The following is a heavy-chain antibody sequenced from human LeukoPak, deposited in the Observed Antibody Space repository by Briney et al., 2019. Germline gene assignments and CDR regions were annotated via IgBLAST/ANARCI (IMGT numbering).Heavy chain of an antibody. CDR2: INPNSGNT. V-gene: IGHV1-8*03. J-gene: IGHJ6*03. D-gene: IGHD6-6*01. CDR3: ARVLSRSSPTYYYYYMDV. CDR1: GYTFTSYD. Sequence: ASVKVSCKASGYTFTSYDINWVRQATVQGLEWMGWINPNSGNTGYAQKFQGRVTITRNTSISTAYMELSSLRSEDTAVYYCARVLSRSSPTYYYYYMDVWGKGTTVTVSS.